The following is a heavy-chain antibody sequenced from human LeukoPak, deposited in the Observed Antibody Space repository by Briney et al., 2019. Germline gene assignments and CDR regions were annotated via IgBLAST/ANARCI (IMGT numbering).Heavy chain of an antibody. V-gene: IGHV1-69*04. D-gene: IGHD2-21*02. CDR1: GGTFSSYA. Sequence: SVKVSCKASGGTFSSYAISWVRQAPGQGLEWMGRIIPILGMANYAQKFQGRVTITADKSTSTAYMELSSLRSEDTAVYYCARGVVVTAPFDYWGQGTLVTVSS. J-gene: IGHJ4*02. CDR3: ARGVVVTAPFDY. CDR2: IIPILGMA.